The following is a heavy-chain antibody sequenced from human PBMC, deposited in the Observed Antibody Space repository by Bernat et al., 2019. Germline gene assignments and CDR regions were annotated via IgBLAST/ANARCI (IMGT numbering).Heavy chain of an antibody. CDR2: VWYDGSNK. D-gene: IGHD3-22*01. Sequence: QVQLVESGGGVVQPGRSLRLSCAASGFTFSSYGMHWVRQAPGKGLEWVAVVWYDGSNKYYADSVKGRFNLSRDNSENTLYLQMNSLSTEDTAVYYCARGEYYDSSGYSADYWGQGTLVTVSS. CDR3: ARGEYYDSSGYSADY. V-gene: IGHV3-33*01. J-gene: IGHJ4*02. CDR1: GFTFSSYG.